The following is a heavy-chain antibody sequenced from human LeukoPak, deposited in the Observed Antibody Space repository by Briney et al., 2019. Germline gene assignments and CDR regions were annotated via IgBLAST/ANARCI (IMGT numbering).Heavy chain of an antibody. V-gene: IGHV3-20*04. CDR2: INWNGGST. Sequence: GGSLRLSCAASGFTFDDYGMSWVRQAPGKGLEWVSGINWNGGSTGYADSVKGRFTISRDNAKNSLFLQMNSLRAEDTAVYYCARETFYGDYSAFDIWGQGTMVTASS. D-gene: IGHD4-17*01. J-gene: IGHJ3*02. CDR1: GFTFDDYG. CDR3: ARETFYGDYSAFDI.